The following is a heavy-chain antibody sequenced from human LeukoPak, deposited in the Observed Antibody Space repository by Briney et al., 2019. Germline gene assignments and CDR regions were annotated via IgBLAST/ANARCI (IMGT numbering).Heavy chain of an antibody. Sequence: GGSLRLSCAASGFTFSSYEMNWVRQAPGKGLEWVSYISGSGSTKYYADSVKGRFTISRDNAKNSLYLQMNSLRAEDTAVYYCARETYDGYDQLAYWGPGKLVTVSS. CDR2: ISGSGSTK. V-gene: IGHV3-48*03. CDR3: ARETYDGYDQLAY. CDR1: GFTFSSYE. D-gene: IGHD5-12*01. J-gene: IGHJ4*02.